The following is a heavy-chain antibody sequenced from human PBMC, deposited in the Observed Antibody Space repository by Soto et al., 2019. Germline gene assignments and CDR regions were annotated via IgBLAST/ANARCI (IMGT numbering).Heavy chain of an antibody. V-gene: IGHV4-34*01. CDR1: AGSFTTYY. CDR3: AIIRARFSRSAFDI. D-gene: IGHD3-10*01. J-gene: IGHJ3*02. CDR2: INSSGST. Sequence: QVQLQQWGAGLLKPSETLSLTCAVYAGSFTTYYWSWIRQPPGKGLEWIGEINSSGSTNYNPSLKSRLTISVDTSKNQFSLRLTSVTAADTAVYYFAIIRARFSRSAFDIWGQGTMVTVSS.